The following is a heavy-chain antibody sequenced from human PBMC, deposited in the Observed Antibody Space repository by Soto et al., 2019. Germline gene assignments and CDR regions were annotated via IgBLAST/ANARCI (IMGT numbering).Heavy chain of an antibody. CDR3: STRAYDTNGYYRFDP. J-gene: IGHJ5*02. D-gene: IGHD3-22*01. V-gene: IGHV4-34*01. CDR1: GGSFSGHS. Sequence: PSETLSPTCAVYGGSFSGHSWTWIRQSPAKGLEWIGDINHSGRVNYSPSLKRRVNISLDTSKNQCSLTLSAVTAADAAMYYCSTRAYDTNGYYRFDPWGQGTLVTVSS. CDR2: INHSGRV.